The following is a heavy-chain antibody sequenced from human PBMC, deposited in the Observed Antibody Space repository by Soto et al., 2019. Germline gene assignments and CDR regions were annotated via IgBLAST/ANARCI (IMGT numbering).Heavy chain of an antibody. CDR2: ISYDGSNK. CDR1: GFTFSSYG. D-gene: IGHD3-16*02. Sequence: SLRLSCAASGFTFSSYGMHWVRQAPGKGLEWVAVISYDGSNKYYADSVKGRFTISRDNSKNTLYLQMNSLRAEDTAVYYCAKESYRQERYFDYWGQGTLVTVSS. CDR3: AKESYRQERYFDY. J-gene: IGHJ4*02. V-gene: IGHV3-30*18.